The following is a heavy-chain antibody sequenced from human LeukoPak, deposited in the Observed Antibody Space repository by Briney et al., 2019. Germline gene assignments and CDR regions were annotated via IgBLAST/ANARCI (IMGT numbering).Heavy chain of an antibody. CDR2: IVPILGIA. CDR3: ARGTGPAGVPAAMRGYYYYGMDV. V-gene: IGHV1-69*04. D-gene: IGHD2-2*01. CDR1: GGTFNSYA. J-gene: IGHJ6*02. Sequence: SVKVSCKASGGTFNSYAISWVRQAPGQGLEWMGRIVPILGIANYAQKFQGRVTITADKSTSTAYMELSSLRSEDTAVYYCARGTGPAGVPAAMRGYYYYGMDVWGQGTTVTVSS.